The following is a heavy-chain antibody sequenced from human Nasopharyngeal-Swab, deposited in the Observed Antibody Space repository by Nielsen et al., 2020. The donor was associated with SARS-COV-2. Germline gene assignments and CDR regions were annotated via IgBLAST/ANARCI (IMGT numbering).Heavy chain of an antibody. V-gene: IGHV1-69*13. Sequence: SVKVSCKASGYTFTSYAISWVRQAPGQGLEWMGGIIPIFGTANYAQKFQGRVTITADESTSTAYMELSSLRSEDTAVYYCARDWLTRGYSYAEEETALGVWGQGTTVTVSS. CDR1: GYTFTSYA. CDR3: ARDWLTRGYSYAEEETALGV. D-gene: IGHD5-18*01. CDR2: IIPIFGTA. J-gene: IGHJ6*02.